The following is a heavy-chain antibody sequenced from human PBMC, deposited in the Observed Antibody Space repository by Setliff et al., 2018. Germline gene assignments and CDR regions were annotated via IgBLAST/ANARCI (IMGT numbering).Heavy chain of an antibody. CDR3: ARPDVXGSWTSDAFDI. Sequence: KASGYSFTNYDINWVRQATGQGLEWMGWINPNSGNTDYAQKFQGRVTMTTNTSINTAYMXXSXXXXXXTXXXXXARPDVXGSWTSDAFDIWGQGTMVTVSS. J-gene: IGHJ3*02. CDR2: INPNSGNT. CDR1: GYSFTNYD. V-gene: IGHV1-8*02.